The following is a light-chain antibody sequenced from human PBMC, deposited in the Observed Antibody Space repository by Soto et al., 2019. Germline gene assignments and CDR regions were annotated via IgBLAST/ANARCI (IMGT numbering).Light chain of an antibody. CDR2: AAS. V-gene: IGKV1-9*01. CDR1: QGINDY. CDR3: QQCNTYPLT. J-gene: IGKJ4*01. Sequence: DIQLTQSPSFLSASVGDRVTITCRASQGINDYLAWYQQKPGKAPKLLIYAASTLKSEVPSRFSGSASGTEFTLTISSLQPEDFATYYCQQCNTYPLTFGGGTKVEVK.